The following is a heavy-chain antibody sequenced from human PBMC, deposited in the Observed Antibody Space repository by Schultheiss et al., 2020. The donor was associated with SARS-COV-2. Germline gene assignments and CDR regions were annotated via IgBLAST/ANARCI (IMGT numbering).Heavy chain of an antibody. V-gene: IGHV3-23*01. CDR1: GFTFSSYA. D-gene: IGHD1-7*01. Sequence: GGSLRLSCAASGFTFSSYAMSWVRQAPGKGLEWVSAISGSGGSTYYADSVKGRFTISRDNSKNTLYLQMNSLRAEDTAVYYCAAPKGGITGTHGMDVWGQGTTVTVSS. J-gene: IGHJ6*02. CDR3: AAPKGGITGTHGMDV. CDR2: ISGSGGST.